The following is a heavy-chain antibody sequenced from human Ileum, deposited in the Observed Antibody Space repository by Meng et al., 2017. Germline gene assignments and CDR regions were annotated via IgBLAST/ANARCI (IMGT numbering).Heavy chain of an antibody. CDR2: IHHSGPT. J-gene: IGHJ4*02. CDR3: ARGVVSGSHYNTY. CDR1: GGSISSSIW. D-gene: IGHD3-10*01. V-gene: IGHV4-4*02. Sequence: QVQLQESGPGLVKPSGTLSLTCAVSGGSISSSIWWSWVRQPPEKGLEWIGEIHHSGPTNYSPSLKSRLTISVDKTKNQFSLKLQSVTAADTAVYFCARGVVSGSHYNTYWGQGILVTVSS.